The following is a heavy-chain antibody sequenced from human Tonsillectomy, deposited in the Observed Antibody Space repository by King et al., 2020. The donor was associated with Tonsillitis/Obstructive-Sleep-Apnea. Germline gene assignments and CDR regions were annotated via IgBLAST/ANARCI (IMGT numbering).Heavy chain of an antibody. CDR3: AGSKGSGSYFDS. D-gene: IGHD3-3*01. CDR1: GDSINSYY. V-gene: IGHV4-59*01. J-gene: IGHJ4*02. CDR2: ISYSGNT. Sequence: QLQESGPGLVKPSETLSLTCTVSGDSINSYYWSWIRQPPGKGLEWSGYISYSGNTNYNPSLKSRVTISIDTSKNQFSLKLRSVTAADTAVYYCAGSKGSGSYFDSWGQGTLVTVSS.